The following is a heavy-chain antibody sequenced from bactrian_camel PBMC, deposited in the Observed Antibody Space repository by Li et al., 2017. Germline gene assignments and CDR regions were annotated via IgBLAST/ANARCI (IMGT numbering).Heavy chain of an antibody. CDR2: IESDGTT. CDR3: ATDLGGSWYWYKY. CDR1: GYTISTGC. J-gene: IGHJ4*01. V-gene: IGHV3S53*01. D-gene: IGHD6*01. Sequence: HVQLVESGGGSVQRGGSLRLSCSVSGYTISTGCMAWHRQAPGTEREVVATIESDGTTNYGDSVKGRFIISRSNADNTLYLQMNSLKSDDTALYYCATDLGGSWYWYKYWGQGTQVTVS.